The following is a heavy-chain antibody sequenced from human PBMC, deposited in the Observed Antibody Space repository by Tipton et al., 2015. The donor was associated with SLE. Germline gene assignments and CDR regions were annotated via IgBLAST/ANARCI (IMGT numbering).Heavy chain of an antibody. D-gene: IGHD3-3*01. V-gene: IGHV4-39*07. CDR1: GDSISSSNYF. CDR2: MYYGGNT. Sequence: TLSLTCTVSGDSISSSNYFWGWIRQPPGKGLEWLGSMYYGGNTHRNPSLMSRVTISADTSKNQFSLRLTSVTAADTAVYYCARHQSFRGGSYDFWSGLYRFAHWGQGALVTVST. J-gene: IGHJ4*02. CDR3: ARHQSFRGGSYDFWSGLYRFAH.